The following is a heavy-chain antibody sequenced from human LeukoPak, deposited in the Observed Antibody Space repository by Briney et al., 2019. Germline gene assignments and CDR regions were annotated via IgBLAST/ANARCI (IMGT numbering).Heavy chain of an antibody. D-gene: IGHD3-22*01. Sequence: GGSLRLSCAASGFTFSGYSMNWVRQAPGKALEGVSYISKSSSTIYYADSVKGRFTISRDNAKNSLYLQMIRLRAEDTAVYYCARRDCDSIKCRGSNWFDPWGQGTLVSVSS. J-gene: IGHJ5*02. CDR3: ARRDCDSIKCRGSNWFDP. CDR1: GFTFSGYS. CDR2: ISKSSSTI. V-gene: IGHV3-48*01.